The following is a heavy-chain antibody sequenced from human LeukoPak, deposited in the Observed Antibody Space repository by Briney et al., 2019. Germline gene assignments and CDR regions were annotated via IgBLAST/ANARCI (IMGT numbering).Heavy chain of an antibody. CDR1: GFTFSSYS. CDR3: AELGITMIGGV. Sequence: GGSLRLSCAASGFTFSSYSMNWVRQAPGEGLEWVSFISSSSSYIYYANSGKGRFTISRYNAKNSVYLQMNSLRGEDTAVYYCAELGITMIGGVWGKGTTVTISS. J-gene: IGHJ6*04. D-gene: IGHD3-10*02. CDR2: ISSSSSYI. V-gene: IGHV3-21*01.